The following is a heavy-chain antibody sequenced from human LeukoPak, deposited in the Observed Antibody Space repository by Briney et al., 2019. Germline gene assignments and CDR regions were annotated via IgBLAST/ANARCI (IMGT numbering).Heavy chain of an antibody. J-gene: IGHJ5*02. CDR1: GYTFTCYD. CDR3: ARPANVGYNWFDP. V-gene: IGHV1-8*01. D-gene: IGHD1-1*01. CDR2: MNPNSGNT. Sequence: ASVTVSCKASGYTFTCYDINWVRQATGHGLEWMGWMNPNSGNTGYAQKFQGRVTMTRNTSISTAYMELSSLRSEDTAVYYCARPANVGYNWFDPWGQGTLVTVSS.